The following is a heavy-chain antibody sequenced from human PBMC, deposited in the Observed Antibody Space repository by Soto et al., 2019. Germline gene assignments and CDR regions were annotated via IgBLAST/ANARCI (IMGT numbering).Heavy chain of an antibody. CDR3: ARDPKSGNQKLYFDY. J-gene: IGHJ4*02. CDR2: VSGSGNTQ. CDR1: GCSFRSYS. Sequence: GGSLRLSCVSSGCSFRSYSMNLVRQAPGKGPEWVAYVSGSGNTQYYADSVKGRFTISRDNAMQSLYLQLNSLRDEDTAVYYCARDPKSGNQKLYFDYWGQGALLTVSS. D-gene: IGHD1-26*01. V-gene: IGHV3-48*02.